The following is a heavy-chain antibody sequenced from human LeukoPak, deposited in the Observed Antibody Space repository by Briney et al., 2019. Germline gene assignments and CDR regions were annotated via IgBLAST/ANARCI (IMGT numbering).Heavy chain of an antibody. CDR1: GFTFSSYA. Sequence: GGSLRLSCAASGFTFSSYAMSWVHQAPGKGLEWVSAISGSGGSTYYADSVKGRFTISRDNSKNTLYLQMNSLRAEDTAVYYCANIYYYGSGSPFYWGQGTLVTVSS. V-gene: IGHV3-23*01. CDR3: ANIYYYGSGSPFY. D-gene: IGHD3-10*01. CDR2: ISGSGGST. J-gene: IGHJ4*02.